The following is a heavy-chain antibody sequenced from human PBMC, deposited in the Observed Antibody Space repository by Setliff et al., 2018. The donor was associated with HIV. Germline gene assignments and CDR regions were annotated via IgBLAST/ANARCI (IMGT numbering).Heavy chain of an antibody. D-gene: IGHD3-22*01. CDR3: ARVGYNDDSGYPYNWFDP. V-gene: IGHV4-59*01. J-gene: IGHJ5*02. CDR1: GGSIRSYY. CDR2: AHYSGSN. Sequence: SETLSLTCTVSGGSIRSYYWSWIRQPPGKGLEWLGHAHYSGSNKNNPSLRSRISMAVDTSKNQVSLKLGSVTAADTAVYYCARVGYNDDSGYPYNWFDPWGQGTLVTVSS.